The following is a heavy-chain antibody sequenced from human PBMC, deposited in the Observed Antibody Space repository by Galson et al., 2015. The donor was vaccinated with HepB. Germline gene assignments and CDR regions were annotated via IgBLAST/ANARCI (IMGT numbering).Heavy chain of an antibody. V-gene: IGHV3-7*01. J-gene: IGHJ4*02. D-gene: IGHD3-10*01. Sequence: SLRLSCAGSGFTFGSYWMSWVRQAPGKGLEWVANIKYDGSEKYSVDSVRGRFTISRDNAKDSVFPQMNGLRAEDTALSYCATSPGGPFFFDYWGQGTQVTVSS. CDR3: ATSPGGPFFFDY. CDR1: GFTFGSYW. CDR2: IKYDGSEK.